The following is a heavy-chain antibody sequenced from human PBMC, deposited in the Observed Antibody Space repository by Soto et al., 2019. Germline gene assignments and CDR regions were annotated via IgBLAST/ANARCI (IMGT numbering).Heavy chain of an antibody. CDR1: GFTFSNTW. V-gene: IGHV3-15*07. CDR3: TRSLIIAATGQD. J-gene: IGHJ4*02. CDR2: IKSRTYGGTA. Sequence: EVQLVESGGGLVKPGGSLRLSCAASGFTFSNTWMNWVRQAPGKGLEWVGRIKSRTYGGTADYAAPVKGRFTISRDDSKNTLFLQMNSLKTEDAGLYFCTRSLIIAATGQDWGQGTLVTVSS. D-gene: IGHD2-15*01.